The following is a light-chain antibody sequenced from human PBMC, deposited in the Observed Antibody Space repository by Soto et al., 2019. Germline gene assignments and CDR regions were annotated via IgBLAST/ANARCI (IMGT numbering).Light chain of an antibody. J-gene: IGLJ1*01. V-gene: IGLV2-18*01. Sequence: QSVLTQPPSVSGSPGQSVTISCTGTSTDFVSYNRVSWYQQPPGTAPKLIIYEASNRPSGVPDRFSGSKSGNQASLTISGLQAADEADYYCSLYTSENTYVFGTGTKVTVL. CDR1: STDFVSYNR. CDR3: SLYTSENTYV. CDR2: EAS.